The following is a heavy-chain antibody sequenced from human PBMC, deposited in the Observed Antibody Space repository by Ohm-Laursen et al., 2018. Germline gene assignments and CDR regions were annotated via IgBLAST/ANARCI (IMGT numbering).Heavy chain of an antibody. Sequence: LRLSCAASGFTFSDYYMSWIRQAPGKGLEWIGEINHSGSTNYNPSLKSRVTISVDTSKNQFSLKLSSVTAADTAVYYCARGRSFLPAAFQHWGQGTLVTVSS. CDR3: ARGRSFLPAAFQH. D-gene: IGHD2-2*01. CDR1: GFTFSDYY. V-gene: IGHV4-34*01. CDR2: INHSGST. J-gene: IGHJ1*01.